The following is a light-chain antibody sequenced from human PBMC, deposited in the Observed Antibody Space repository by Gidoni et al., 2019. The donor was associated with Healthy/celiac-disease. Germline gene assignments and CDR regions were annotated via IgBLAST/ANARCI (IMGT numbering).Light chain of an antibody. CDR3: SSYTSSSTGV. J-gene: IGLJ3*02. CDR2: DVS. CDR1: SSDVGGYNY. V-gene: IGLV2-14*01. Sequence: QSALTQPASVSGSPGQSITIPCTGPSSDVGGYNYVSWYQQHPGKAPKLMIYDVSNRPLGVSNRFSGSKSGNTASLTISGLQAEDEADYYCSSYTSSSTGVFGGGTKLTVL.